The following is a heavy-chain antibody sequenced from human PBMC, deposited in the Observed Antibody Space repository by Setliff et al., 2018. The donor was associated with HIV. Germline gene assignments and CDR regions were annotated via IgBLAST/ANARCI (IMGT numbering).Heavy chain of an antibody. D-gene: IGHD6-6*01. CDR1: GGSISSYY. CDR3: ATRPRIAARPFDY. J-gene: IGHJ4*02. V-gene: IGHV4-59*12. Sequence: SETLSLTCTVSGGSISSYYWSWIRQPPGKGLEWIGYIYYSGDTYYNPSLKSRISMSVDTSKNQFSLELTSLTAADTAVYYCATRPRIAARPFDYWGQGMLVTVSS. CDR2: IYYSGDT.